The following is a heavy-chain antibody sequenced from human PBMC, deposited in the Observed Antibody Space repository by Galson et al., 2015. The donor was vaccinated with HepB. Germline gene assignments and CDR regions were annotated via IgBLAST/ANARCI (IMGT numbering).Heavy chain of an antibody. D-gene: IGHD3-22*01. CDR3: AREGEDYYDSSGCVDY. J-gene: IGHJ4*02. CDR1: GFTFSSYW. CDR2: IKQDGSEK. V-gene: IGHV3-7*03. Sequence: SLRLSCAASGFTFSSYWMSWVRQAPGKGLEWVANIKQDGSEKYYVDSVKGRFTISRDNAKNSLYPQMNSLRAEDTAVYYCAREGEDYYDSSGCVDYWGQGTLVTVSS.